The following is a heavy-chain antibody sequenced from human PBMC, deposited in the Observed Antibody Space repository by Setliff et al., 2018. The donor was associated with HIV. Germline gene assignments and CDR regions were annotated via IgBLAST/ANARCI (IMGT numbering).Heavy chain of an antibody. CDR1: GVPTSASTYY. D-gene: IGHD2-8*01. J-gene: IGHJ3*02. V-gene: IGHV4-39*02. CDR3: ARPTTGVGGGAAFDI. Sequence: KPSETLSLTCTVSGVPTSASTYYWGWIRQPPGKGLDWIGYISYSGKTYYNPSLKSRVTISVDTSKNHFSLKLNSVTAADTAVYFCARPTTGVGGGAAFDIWGQGTMVTVSS. CDR2: ISYSGKT.